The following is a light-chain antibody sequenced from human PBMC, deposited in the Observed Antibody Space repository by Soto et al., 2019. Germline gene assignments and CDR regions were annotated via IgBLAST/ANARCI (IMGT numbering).Light chain of an antibody. CDR2: AAS. J-gene: IGKJ2*01. CDR1: QSISSY. CDR3: QQSYSTPMYT. V-gene: IGKV1-39*01. Sequence: DIQMTQSPSSLSASVGDRVTITCRASQSISSYLNWYQQKPGKAPKLLIYAASSLQSGVPSRFSGSGSGKEFTLTISSLQPEDFATYYCQQSYSTPMYTFGQGTKLQIK.